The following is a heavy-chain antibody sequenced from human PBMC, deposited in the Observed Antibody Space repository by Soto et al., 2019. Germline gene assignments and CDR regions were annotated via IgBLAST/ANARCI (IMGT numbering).Heavy chain of an antibody. Sequence: SETLSLTCTVSAASFSKYYWSWIRQPPGKGLEWIGEINHSGSTNYNPSLKSRVTISVDTSKNQFSLKLSSVTAADTAVYYCARTRLRYFDWLLYYGMDVWGQGTTVTVSS. CDR2: INHSGST. J-gene: IGHJ6*02. CDR3: ARTRLRYFDWLLYYGMDV. CDR1: AASFSKYY. D-gene: IGHD3-9*01. V-gene: IGHV4-34*01.